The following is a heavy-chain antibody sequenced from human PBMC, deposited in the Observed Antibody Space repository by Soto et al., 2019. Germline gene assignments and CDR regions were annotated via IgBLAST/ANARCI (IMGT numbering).Heavy chain of an antibody. Sequence: ASVKVSCKASGYTFTNYALHWVRQAPGQRLEWMGWINAGNGDTEYSQNFQARVTITRDTSASTAYMELSSLRSEDTAVYYCARAVAVPADFGYWGQGTLVTVSS. V-gene: IGHV1-3*01. CDR1: GYTFTNYA. D-gene: IGHD6-19*01. J-gene: IGHJ4*02. CDR2: INAGNGDT. CDR3: ARAVAVPADFGY.